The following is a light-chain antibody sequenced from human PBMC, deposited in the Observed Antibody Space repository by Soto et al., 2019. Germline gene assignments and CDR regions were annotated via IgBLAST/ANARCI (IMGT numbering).Light chain of an antibody. Sequence: DIHMTQSPSSLSASVGDTVTITCRASQSISSYLNWYQQKPGKAPKLLIYAESSLQSGVPSRFSGSGSGTEFSLTISRLQPDDFATYFCQQYDSFSITSGQGTRLEIK. CDR1: QSISSY. CDR2: AES. V-gene: IGKV1-39*01. CDR3: QQYDSFSIT. J-gene: IGKJ5*01.